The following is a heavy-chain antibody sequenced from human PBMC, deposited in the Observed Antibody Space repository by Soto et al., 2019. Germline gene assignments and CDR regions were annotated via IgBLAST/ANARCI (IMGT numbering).Heavy chain of an antibody. CDR3: ARGRRGGSPHYYYGMDV. Sequence: PSETLSLTCAVYGGSFSGYYWSWIRQPPGKGLEWIGEISHSGSTNYNPSLKSGVTISVDTSKNQFSLKLSSVTAADTAVYYCARGRRGGSPHYYYGMDVWGQGTTVTVSS. CDR2: ISHSGST. J-gene: IGHJ6*02. V-gene: IGHV4-34*01. D-gene: IGHD2-15*01. CDR1: GGSFSGYY.